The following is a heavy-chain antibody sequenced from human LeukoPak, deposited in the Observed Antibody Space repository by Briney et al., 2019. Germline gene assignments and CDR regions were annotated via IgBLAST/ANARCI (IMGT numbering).Heavy chain of an antibody. Sequence: NTSESLSLTCTVSGGSISSSSYYWGWIRQPPGKGLEWIGSIYYSGSTYYNPSLKSRVTISVDTSKNQFSLKLSSVTAADTAVYYCARGRAYYYDSSGYDYWGQGTLVTVSS. CDR1: GGSISSSSYY. V-gene: IGHV4-39*07. J-gene: IGHJ4*02. CDR3: ARGRAYYYDSSGYDY. D-gene: IGHD3-22*01. CDR2: IYYSGST.